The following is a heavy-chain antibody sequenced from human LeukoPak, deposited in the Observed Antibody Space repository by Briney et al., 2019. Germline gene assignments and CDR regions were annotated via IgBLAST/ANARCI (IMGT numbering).Heavy chain of an antibody. CDR3: AREAAARGVIGLDY. J-gene: IGHJ4*02. CDR2: INPHNGVT. V-gene: IGHV1-2*02. CDR1: GYTFTGSY. Sequence: ASVKVSCKASGYTFTGSYVHCVRQAPGQGLEWMGWINPHNGVTHYAQKFEGRVTMTRDTSISTVYMELSRLRSDDTAVCYCAREAAARGVIGLDYWGQGTLVTVPS. D-gene: IGHD3-10*01.